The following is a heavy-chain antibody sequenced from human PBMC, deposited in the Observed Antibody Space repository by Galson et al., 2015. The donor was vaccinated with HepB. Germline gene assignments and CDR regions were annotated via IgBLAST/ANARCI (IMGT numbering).Heavy chain of an antibody. Sequence: QSGAEVKKPGESLRISCKGSGYSFTSYWISWVRQMPGKGLEWMGRIDPSDSYTNYSPSFQGHVTISADKSISTAYLQWSSLKASDTAMYYCARQDRGYCSSTSCYRGVGWFDPWGQGTLVTVSS. D-gene: IGHD2-2*01. CDR3: ARQDRGYCSSTSCYRGVGWFDP. CDR1: GYSFTSYW. V-gene: IGHV5-10-1*01. J-gene: IGHJ5*02. CDR2: IDPSDSYT.